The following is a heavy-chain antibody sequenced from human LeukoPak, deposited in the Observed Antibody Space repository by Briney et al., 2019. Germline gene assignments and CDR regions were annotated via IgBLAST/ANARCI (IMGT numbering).Heavy chain of an antibody. Sequence: ASVKVSCKASGYTLTDYYMHWVRQAPGQGLEWMGRINPNSGGTNYAQKFQGRVTMTRDTSISTVYMELSRLRSDDTAVYYCARQSRGLVTTFDYWGQGTLVTVSS. CDR2: INPNSGGT. D-gene: IGHD5-12*01. V-gene: IGHV1-2*06. CDR3: ARQSRGLVTTFDY. CDR1: GYTLTDYY. J-gene: IGHJ4*02.